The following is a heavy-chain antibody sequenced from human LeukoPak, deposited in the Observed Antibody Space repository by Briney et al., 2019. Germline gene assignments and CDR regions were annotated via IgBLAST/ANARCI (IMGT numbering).Heavy chain of an antibody. D-gene: IGHD3-10*01. V-gene: IGHV3-74*01. CDR1: GLTFSNYW. J-gene: IGHJ4*02. CDR3: ARAPRGSGSYVDY. Sequence: PGGSLRLSCAASGLTFSNYWMHWVRQAPGKGLVWVSHITSDGSNTNYADSVKGRFTISRDNAKNTLYLQMNSLRAEDTAVYYCARAPRGSGSYVDYWGQGTLVTVSS. CDR2: ITSDGSNT.